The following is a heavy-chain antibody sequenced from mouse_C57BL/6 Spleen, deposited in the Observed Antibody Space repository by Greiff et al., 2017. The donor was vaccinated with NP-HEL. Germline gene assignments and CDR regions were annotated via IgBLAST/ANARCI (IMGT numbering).Heavy chain of an antibody. CDR3: ARSSNLLGNAMDY. CDR2: IHPNSGST. V-gene: IGHV1-64*01. Sequence: QVQLQQPGAELVKPGASVKLSCKASGYTFTSYWMHWVKQRPGQGLEWIGMIHPNSGSTNYNEKFKSKATLTVDKSSSTAYMQLSSLTSEDSAVYYCARSSNLLGNAMDYWGQGTSVTVSS. D-gene: IGHD2-1*01. J-gene: IGHJ4*01. CDR1: GYTFTSYW.